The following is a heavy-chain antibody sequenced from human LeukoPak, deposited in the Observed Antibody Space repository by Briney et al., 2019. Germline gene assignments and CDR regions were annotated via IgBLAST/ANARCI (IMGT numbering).Heavy chain of an antibody. D-gene: IGHD6-13*01. CDR3: ARDSIAAADYYYYGMDV. CDR1: GFTCGSYG. CDR2: IWYDGSNK. V-gene: IGHV3-33*01. Sequence: GGSLRLSCAASGFTCGSYGMHGVRQAPGKGLEGGAVIWYDGSNKYYADSVKGRFTISRDNSKNTLYLQMNSLRDDDTAVYYCARDSIAAADYYYYGMDVWGQGTTVTVSS. J-gene: IGHJ6*02.